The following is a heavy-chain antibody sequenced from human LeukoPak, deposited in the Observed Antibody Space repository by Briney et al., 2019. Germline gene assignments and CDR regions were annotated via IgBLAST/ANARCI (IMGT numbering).Heavy chain of an antibody. D-gene: IGHD3-10*01. CDR3: AIYYGSGSYYPWYFQH. CDR1: GYTFTDYY. J-gene: IGHJ1*01. V-gene: IGHV1-2*04. Sequence: ASVKVSCKASGYTFTDYYMHWVRQAPGQGLEWMGWINPNSGDTKYAQKFQVWVTMTRDTSISTVYMELSSLRSEDTAVYYCAIYYGSGSYYPWYFQHWGQGTLVTVSS. CDR2: INPNSGDT.